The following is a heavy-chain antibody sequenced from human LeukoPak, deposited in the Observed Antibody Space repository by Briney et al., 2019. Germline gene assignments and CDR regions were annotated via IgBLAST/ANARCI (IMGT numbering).Heavy chain of an antibody. V-gene: IGHV3-21*01. CDR2: ISSSSSYI. J-gene: IGHJ4*02. CDR3: ARWATEEFDY. D-gene: IGHD5-12*01. Sequence: GGSLRLSCAASGFTFCSYSMNWVRQAPGKGLEWVSSISSSSSYIYYADSVKGRFTISRDNAKNSLYLQMNSLRAEDTAVYYCARWATEEFDYWGQGTLVTVSS. CDR1: GFTFCSYS.